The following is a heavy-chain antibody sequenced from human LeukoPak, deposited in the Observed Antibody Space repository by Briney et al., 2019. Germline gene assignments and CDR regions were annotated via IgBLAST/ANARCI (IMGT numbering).Heavy chain of an antibody. CDR3: ARGGSSSSGAIGDY. CDR2: ISSSSSYI. D-gene: IGHD6-6*01. J-gene: IGHJ4*02. CDR1: GFTLSSYS. Sequence: KPGGSLRLSCAASGFTLSSYSMNWVRQAPGKGLEWVSSISSSSSYIYYADSVKGRFTISRDNAKNSLYLQMNSLRDEDTAVYYCARGGSSSSGAIGDYWGPGTLVTASS. V-gene: IGHV3-21*01.